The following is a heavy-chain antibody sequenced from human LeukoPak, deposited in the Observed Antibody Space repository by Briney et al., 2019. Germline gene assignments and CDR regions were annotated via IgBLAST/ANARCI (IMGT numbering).Heavy chain of an antibody. J-gene: IGHJ4*02. CDR1: GFTFSSYA. Sequence: GGSLRLSCAASGFTFSSYAMHWVRQAPGKGLEWVAVISYDGSNKYYADSVKGRFTISRDNSKNTLYLQMNSLRAEDTAVYYCARGLRIAVADPVDYWGQGTLVTVSS. CDR2: ISYDGSNK. CDR3: ARGLRIAVADPVDY. D-gene: IGHD6-19*01. V-gene: IGHV3-30-3*01.